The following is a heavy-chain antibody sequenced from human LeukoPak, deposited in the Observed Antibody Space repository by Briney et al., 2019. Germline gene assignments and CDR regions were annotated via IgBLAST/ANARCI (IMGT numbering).Heavy chain of an antibody. CDR3: ARGYGSVLDY. Sequence: GGSLRLSCAASGFTFDDYGMSWVRHAPGKGLEWVSGINWNGGSTGYADSVKGRFTISRDNAKNSLYLQMNSLRAEDTTLYYCARGYGSVLDYWGQGTLVTVSS. CDR2: INWNGGST. D-gene: IGHD3-10*01. J-gene: IGHJ4*02. V-gene: IGHV3-20*04. CDR1: GFTFDDYG.